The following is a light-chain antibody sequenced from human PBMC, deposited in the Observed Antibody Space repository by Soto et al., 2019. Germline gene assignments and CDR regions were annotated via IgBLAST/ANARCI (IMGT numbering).Light chain of an antibody. J-gene: IGLJ1*01. CDR3: CSLTTRDSHV. Sequence: QSALTQPASVSGSPGQSITISCTGTSSDVGGYNYVSWYQQHPGKAPKLMIYEVSNRPSGVSNRFSGSKSGNTASLTISGLQAEDEADYYCCSLTTRDSHVFGTGTKVTVL. CDR2: EVS. V-gene: IGLV2-14*01. CDR1: SSDVGGYNY.